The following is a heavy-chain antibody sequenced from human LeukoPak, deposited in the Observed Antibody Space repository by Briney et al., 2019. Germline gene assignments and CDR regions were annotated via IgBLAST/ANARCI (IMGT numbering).Heavy chain of an antibody. J-gene: IGHJ1*01. V-gene: IGHV1-69*13. CDR3: ARAEGGSYSDPDEYFQH. D-gene: IGHD1-26*01. CDR1: GGTFSSYA. Sequence: ASVKVSCKASGGTFSSYAISWVRQAPGQGLEWMGGIIPIFGTANYAQKFQGRVTITADESTSTAYMELSSLRSEDTAVYYCARAEGGSYSDPDEYFQHWGQGTLVTVSS. CDR2: IIPIFGTA.